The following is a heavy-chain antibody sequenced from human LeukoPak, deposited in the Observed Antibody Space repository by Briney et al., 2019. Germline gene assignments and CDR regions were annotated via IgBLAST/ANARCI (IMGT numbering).Heavy chain of an antibody. J-gene: IGHJ4*02. CDR2: ISWNSGSI. Sequence: GRSLRLPCAASGFTFDDYAMHWVRQAPGKGLEWVSGISWNSGSIGYADSVKGRFTISRDNAENSLYLQMNSLRAEDTALYYCVKNYYGSGITTDYWGQGMLVTVSS. CDR1: GFTFDDYA. V-gene: IGHV3-9*01. D-gene: IGHD3-10*01. CDR3: VKNYYGSGITTDY.